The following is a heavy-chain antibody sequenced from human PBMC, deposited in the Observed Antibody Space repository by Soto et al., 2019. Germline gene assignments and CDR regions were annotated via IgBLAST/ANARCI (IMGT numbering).Heavy chain of an antibody. CDR2: INTGKGNT. CDR1: GYTFTSYA. V-gene: IGHV1-3*04. Sequence: ASVKVSCKGTGYTFTSYAMHWVRQAPGQSLEWMGWINTGKGNTKYSQNFQGRVTITSDTSASTAYMDLSSLRPEDTAMYYCARAGDDSRAATCYVIDYWGEATMVPVYS. J-gene: IGHJ4*02. D-gene: IGHD2-2*01. CDR3: ARAGDDSRAATCYVIDY.